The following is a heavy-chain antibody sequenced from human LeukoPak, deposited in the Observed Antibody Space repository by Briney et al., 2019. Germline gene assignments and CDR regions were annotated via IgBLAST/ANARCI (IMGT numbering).Heavy chain of an antibody. J-gene: IGHJ4*02. D-gene: IGHD2-2*03. CDR1: GYTFTGHH. V-gene: IGHV1-2*02. CDR2: INPNRDGT. Sequence: ASVKLSCNPSGYTFTGHHMHMVRQAPGQGLEWMGGINPNRDGTNYAQKFEGRVSVTRDTAISAAYMELSRLRSDDTAVYYCARVDIVVVPAAISDTYYFDYWGQGTLVTVSS. CDR3: ARVDIVVVPAAISDTYYFDY.